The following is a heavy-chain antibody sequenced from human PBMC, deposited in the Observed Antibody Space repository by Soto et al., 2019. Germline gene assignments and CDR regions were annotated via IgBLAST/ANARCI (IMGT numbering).Heavy chain of an antibody. V-gene: IGHV1-58*02. Sequence: SVKVSCKASGFTFTHSGMQWVRQARGQSLEWIGWIVVGSGNTNYAPKFQERVTITWDKSTFTAYMELSSLRSEDTAVFFCLVEDYYGGSDPRGRIDWRQGTLVTVSS. CDR1: GFTFTHSG. CDR3: LVEDYYGGSDPRGRID. CDR2: IVVGSGNT. J-gene: IGHJ4*02. D-gene: IGHD3-22*01.